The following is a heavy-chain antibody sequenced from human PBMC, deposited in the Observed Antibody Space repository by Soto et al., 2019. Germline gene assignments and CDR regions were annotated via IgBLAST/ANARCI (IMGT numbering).Heavy chain of an antibody. V-gene: IGHV5-10-1*01. J-gene: IGHJ4*02. Sequence: ESLKISCKASGYIRNTDWISWVRQKPGKGLEWMERIDPLDSHTKYSPSFEGRVNISADRSIATAYLHWTSLETSDTAIYYCSRHKVGMAAEDSWGQGTLVTVSS. CDR3: SRHKVGMAAEDS. CDR1: GYIRNTDW. CDR2: IDPLDSHT. D-gene: IGHD1-26*01.